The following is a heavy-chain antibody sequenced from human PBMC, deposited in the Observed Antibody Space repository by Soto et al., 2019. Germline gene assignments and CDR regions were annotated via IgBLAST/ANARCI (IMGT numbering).Heavy chain of an antibody. V-gene: IGHV3-21*01. CDR1: GFTFGTYT. CDR2: IGTTSSYI. Sequence: EVQLVESGGGLVKPGNSLRLSCTASGFTFGTYTMSWVRQAPGKELEWVSSIGTTSSYIYYADSVRGRFTISRDNAGDSLYLQMSSLRAEDTAVYYCARVMCGDCSAYYYYSMDVWGQGTTVTVSS. CDR3: ARVMCGDCSAYYYYSMDV. D-gene: IGHD2-21*02. J-gene: IGHJ6*02.